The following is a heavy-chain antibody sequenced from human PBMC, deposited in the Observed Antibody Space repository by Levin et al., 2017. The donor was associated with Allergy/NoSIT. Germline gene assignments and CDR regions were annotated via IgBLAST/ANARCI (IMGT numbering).Heavy chain of an antibody. CDR1: GFTLSNFE. CDR2: ISRSGNTI. CDR3: ARGHRYCSGGSCFLCDS. D-gene: IGHD2-15*01. Sequence: GGSLRLSCAASGFTLSNFEMNWVRQAPGKGLECVSYISRSGNTIYYADSVKGRFTISRDNAKNSRYLQMSSLRAEDTAVYYCARGHRYCSGGSCFLCDSWGQGTLVTVSS. V-gene: IGHV3-48*03. J-gene: IGHJ4*02.